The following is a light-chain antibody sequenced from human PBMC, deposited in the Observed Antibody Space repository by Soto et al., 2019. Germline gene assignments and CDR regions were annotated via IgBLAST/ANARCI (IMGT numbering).Light chain of an antibody. CDR2: GAS. Sequence: EIVLTQSPGTLSVSPRERATLSCRASQSVSSKLAWYQQKPGQAPRLLFYGASTGATGIPARFSGSGSETEFTLSISSLQSEDFAVYYCQQYNNWPGTFGQGTKVE. CDR3: QQYNNWPGT. V-gene: IGKV3-15*01. J-gene: IGKJ1*01. CDR1: QSVSSK.